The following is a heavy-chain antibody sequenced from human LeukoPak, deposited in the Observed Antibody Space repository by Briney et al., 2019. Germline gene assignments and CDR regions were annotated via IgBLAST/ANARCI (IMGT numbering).Heavy chain of an antibody. CDR1: GFTFSSYA. J-gene: IGHJ4*02. V-gene: IGHV3-23*01. D-gene: IGHD5-24*01. CDR2: ISGSGGST. Sequence: GGSLRLSCAASGFTFSSYAMSWVRQAPGKGLEWVSAISGSGGSTYYADSVKGRFTISRDNSKNTLYLQINSLRAEDTAVYYCAKGPKLGDGFHCDYWGQGTLGTVSS. CDR3: AKGPKLGDGFHCDY.